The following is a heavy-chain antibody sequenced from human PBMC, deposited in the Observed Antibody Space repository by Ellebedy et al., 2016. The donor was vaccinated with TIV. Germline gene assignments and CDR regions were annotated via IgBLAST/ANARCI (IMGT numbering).Heavy chain of an antibody. D-gene: IGHD4-17*01. J-gene: IGHJ5*02. CDR2: IYQDGSVQ. CDR3: ARRGSYGDYAVQINSWFDT. CDR1: GFSFRSYW. V-gene: IGHV3-7*01. Sequence: PGGSLRLSCAASGFSFRSYWMTWVRQAPGKGLQWVANIYQDGSVQYYVDSVKGRFTISRDNADTSLFLQMNSLRAEDTAVYYCARRGSYGDYAVQINSWFDTWGRGTLVAVSS.